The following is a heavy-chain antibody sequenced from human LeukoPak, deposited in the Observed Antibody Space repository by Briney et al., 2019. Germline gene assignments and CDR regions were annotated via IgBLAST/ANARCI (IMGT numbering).Heavy chain of an antibody. CDR1: GFTFSSCG. CDR2: IQSNEKTK. CDR3: AKDHPVLEY. Sequence: GGSPGLFCAASGFTFSSCGMHCVSQASGKGLECGAFIQSNEKTKYYSDSVKGRFTISRDNSKNTLYLQMRSLRAEDSAVYYCAKDHPVLEYWGQGILVTGSS. J-gene: IGHJ4*02. V-gene: IGHV3-30*02.